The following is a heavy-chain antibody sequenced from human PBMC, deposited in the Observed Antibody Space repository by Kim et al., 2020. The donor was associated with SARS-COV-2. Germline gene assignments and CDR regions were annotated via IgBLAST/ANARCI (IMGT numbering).Heavy chain of an antibody. J-gene: IGHJ4*01. D-gene: IGHD3-10*01. V-gene: IGHV3-30-3*01. CDR1: GFTFSSYA. CDR3: ARVPLLTMVRGVTHNFD. CDR2: ISYDGSNK. Sequence: GGSLRLSCAASGFTFSSYAMHWVRQAPGKGLEWVAVISYDGSNKYYADSVKGRFTISRDNSKNTLYLQMNSLRAEDTAVYYCARVPLLTMVRGVTHNFD.